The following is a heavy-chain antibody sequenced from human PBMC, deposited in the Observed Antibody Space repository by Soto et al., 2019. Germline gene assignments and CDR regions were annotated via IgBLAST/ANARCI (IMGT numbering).Heavy chain of an antibody. J-gene: IGHJ6*02. Sequence: LRLSCAASGFTFSSYGMHWVRQAPGKGLEWVAVISYDGSNKYYADSVKGRFTISRDNSKNTLYLQMNSLRAEDTAVYYCAKDVVVGATTGLGDYYYSYGMDVWGQGTTVTVSS. CDR1: GFTFSSYG. D-gene: IGHD1-26*01. V-gene: IGHV3-30*18. CDR3: AKDVVVGATTGLGDYYYSYGMDV. CDR2: ISYDGSNK.